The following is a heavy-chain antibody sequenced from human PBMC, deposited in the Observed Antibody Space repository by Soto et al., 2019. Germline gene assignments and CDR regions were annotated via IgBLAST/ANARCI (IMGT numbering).Heavy chain of an antibody. V-gene: IGHV1-18*04. CDR3: ARALGGDYYYYYGMDV. D-gene: IGHD3-16*01. CDR1: GYTFTSYG. Sequence: ASVKVSCKASGYTFTSYGISCVRQAPGQGLEWMGWISAYNGNTNYAQKLQGRVTMTTDTSTSTAYMELRSLRSDDTAVYYCARALGGDYYYYYGMDVWGQGTTVTVSS. J-gene: IGHJ6*02. CDR2: ISAYNGNT.